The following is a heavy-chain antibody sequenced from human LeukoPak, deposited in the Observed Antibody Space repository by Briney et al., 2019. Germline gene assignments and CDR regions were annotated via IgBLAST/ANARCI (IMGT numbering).Heavy chain of an antibody. D-gene: IGHD2-2*01. CDR1: GFTFSSYG. J-gene: IGHJ4*02. Sequence: GGSLRLSCAVSGFTFSSYGIHWVRQAPGKGLEWVTFISHDGTKNYYADSVKGRFTVSRDNSKNTLYLQMDSLRADDTAVYYCAKDSSTWGNRYFDYWGQGTLVTVSS. V-gene: IGHV3-30*18. CDR3: AKDSSTWGNRYFDY. CDR2: ISHDGTKN.